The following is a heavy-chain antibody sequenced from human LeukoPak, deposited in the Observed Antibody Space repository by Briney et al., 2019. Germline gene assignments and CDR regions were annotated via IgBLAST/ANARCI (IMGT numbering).Heavy chain of an antibody. CDR3: ARVHDTTGYYHYFDS. CDR1: GFTFSTYP. D-gene: IGHD3-9*01. Sequence: GGSLRLSCEASGFTFSTYPMRWVRQAPDKGLEWVAMISHHGSNEYYADPVKGRFTISRDNSNNTLYLQMNNPRVEDTAIYYCARVHDTTGYYHYFDSWGQGTLVTVSS. V-gene: IGHV3-30*14. J-gene: IGHJ4*02. CDR2: ISHHGSNE.